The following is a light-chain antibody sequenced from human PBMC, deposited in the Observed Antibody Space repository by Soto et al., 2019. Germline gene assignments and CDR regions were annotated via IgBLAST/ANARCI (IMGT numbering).Light chain of an antibody. Sequence: VLTQSPATLSVSPGERATLSCRASQTVPSNFAWYQQKPGQAPRLLIYCASSRATGIPDRFSGSESGTDFTLTISRLETEDFAVYYCQQYGSSGTFGQGTKVDIK. CDR2: CAS. CDR1: QTVPSN. CDR3: QQYGSSGT. V-gene: IGKV3-20*01. J-gene: IGKJ1*01.